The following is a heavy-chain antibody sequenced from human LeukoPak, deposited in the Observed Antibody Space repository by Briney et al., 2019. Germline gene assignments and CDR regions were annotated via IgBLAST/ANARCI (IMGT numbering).Heavy chain of an antibody. Sequence: ASVKVSCKASGYTFTSYGISWVRQAPGQGLEWMGWISAYNGNTNYAQKLQGRVTMTTDTSTSTAYMELRSLRSDDTAVYYCARGSHDGYSYGSDYFDYWGQGTLVTVSS. J-gene: IGHJ4*02. CDR1: GYTFTSYG. CDR2: ISAYNGNT. D-gene: IGHD5-18*01. V-gene: IGHV1-18*01. CDR3: ARGSHDGYSYGSDYFDY.